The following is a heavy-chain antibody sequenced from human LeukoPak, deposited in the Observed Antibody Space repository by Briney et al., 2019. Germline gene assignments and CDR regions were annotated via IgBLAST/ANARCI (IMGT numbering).Heavy chain of an antibody. D-gene: IGHD6-13*01. Sequence: SVKVSCKASGGTFSSYAISGVRQAPGQGLEWMGRIIPILGIANYAQKFQGRVTITADKSTSTAYMELSSLRPEDTAVYYCARAVAAALGYWGQGTLVTVSS. V-gene: IGHV1-69*04. J-gene: IGHJ4*02. CDR2: IIPILGIA. CDR3: ARAVAAALGY. CDR1: GGTFSSYA.